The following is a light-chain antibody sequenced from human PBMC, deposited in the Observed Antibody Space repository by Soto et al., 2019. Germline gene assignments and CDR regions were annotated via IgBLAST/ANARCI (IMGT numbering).Light chain of an antibody. Sequence: QSALTQPPSVSAAPGQKVTISCSGSSSNIGNNYVSWYQQLPGTAPKLLIYDNNKRPSGIPDRFSGSKSGTSATLGITGLQTGDEADYYCGTWDSSLSAGVFGTGTKGHRP. V-gene: IGLV1-51*01. CDR3: GTWDSSLSAGV. CDR2: DNN. CDR1: SSNIGNNY. J-gene: IGLJ1*01.